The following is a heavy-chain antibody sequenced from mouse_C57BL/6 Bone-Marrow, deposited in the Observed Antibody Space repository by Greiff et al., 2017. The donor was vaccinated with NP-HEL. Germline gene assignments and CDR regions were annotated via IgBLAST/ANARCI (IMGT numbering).Heavy chain of an antibody. CDR3: ARPMVTTDWFAY. J-gene: IGHJ3*01. V-gene: IGHV1-52*01. Sequence: QVQLQQPGAELVRPGSSVKLSCKASGYTFTSYWMHWVKQRPIQGLEWIGNIDPSDSETHYNQTVKDKATLTVDKSSSTAYMQLSSLTSEDSAVYYCARPMVTTDWFAYWGQGTLVTVSA. CDR2: IDPSDSET. D-gene: IGHD2-2*01. CDR1: GYTFTSYW.